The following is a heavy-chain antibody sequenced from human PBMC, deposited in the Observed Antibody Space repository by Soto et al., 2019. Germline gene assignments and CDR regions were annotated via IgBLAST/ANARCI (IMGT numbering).Heavy chain of an antibody. CDR3: ARQSGMDV. J-gene: IGHJ6*02. Sequence: GESLKISGKSSGYNFGGYWIGWVRQMPGKGLEWLGIIFPGDSDTKYSPSFQGQVIISADKSIRTAYLQWSSLKASDTAIYYCARQSGMDVWGQGTTVTVSS. CDR1: GYNFGGYW. V-gene: IGHV5-51*01. D-gene: IGHD5-12*01. CDR2: IFPGDSDT.